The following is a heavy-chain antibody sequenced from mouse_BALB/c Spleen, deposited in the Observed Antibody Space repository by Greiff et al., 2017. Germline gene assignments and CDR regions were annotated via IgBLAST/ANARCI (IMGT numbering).Heavy chain of an antibody. D-gene: IGHD3-2*02. CDR2: ISSGGSYT. CDR1: GFTFSSYA. J-gene: IGHJ3*01. Sequence: EVMLVESGGGLVKPGGSLKLSCAASGFTFSSYAMSWVRQTPEKRLEWVATISSGGSYTYYPDSVKGRFTISRDNAKNTLYLQMSSLRSEDTAMYYCAREATDLFAYWGQGTLVTVSA. CDR3: AREATDLFAY. V-gene: IGHV5-9-1*01.